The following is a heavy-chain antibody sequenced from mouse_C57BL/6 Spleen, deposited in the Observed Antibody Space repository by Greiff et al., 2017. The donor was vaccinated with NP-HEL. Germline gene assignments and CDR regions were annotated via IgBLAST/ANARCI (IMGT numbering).Heavy chain of an antibody. CDR1: GYDFSSSW. V-gene: IGHV1-82*01. Sequence: VQLQQSGPELVKPGASVKISCQASGYDFSSSWMNWVKQRPGKGLEWIGRIYPGSGSTNYNEKFKSKATLTVDTSSSTAYMQLSSLTSEDSAVYYCATHDYDYFDYWGQGTTLTVAS. CDR2: IYPGSGST. CDR3: ATHDYDYFDY. J-gene: IGHJ2*01. D-gene: IGHD2-4*01.